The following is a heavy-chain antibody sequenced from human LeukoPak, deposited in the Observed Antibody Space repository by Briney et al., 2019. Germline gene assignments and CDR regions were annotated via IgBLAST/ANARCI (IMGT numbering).Heavy chain of an antibody. Sequence: GGSLRLSCAASGFTFSSYSMNWVRQAPGKGLEWVSSISSSSSYIYYADSVKGRFTISRDNAKNTLYLQMNSLRAEDTAVYYCAKIGSGWYNDFDCWGQGTLVTVSS. CDR2: ISSSSSYI. CDR3: AKIGSGWYNDFDC. J-gene: IGHJ4*02. D-gene: IGHD6-19*01. CDR1: GFTFSSYS. V-gene: IGHV3-21*04.